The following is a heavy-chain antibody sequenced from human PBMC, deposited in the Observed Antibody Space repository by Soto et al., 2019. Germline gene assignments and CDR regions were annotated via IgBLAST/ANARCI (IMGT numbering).Heavy chain of an antibody. J-gene: IGHJ6*03. CDR1: SGSISSSNW. V-gene: IGHV4-4*02. Sequence: QVQLQESGPGLVKPSGTLSLTCAVSSGSISSSNWWRWVRQPPGKGLEWIGEIYHSGSTNYNPSLRRRVTISGDMSRNPFALKLSSVTAADTAVYYCARVTRNATYYYYYMDVWGKGTTVTVSS. D-gene: IGHD1-1*01. CDR2: IYHSGST. CDR3: ARVTRNATYYYYYMDV.